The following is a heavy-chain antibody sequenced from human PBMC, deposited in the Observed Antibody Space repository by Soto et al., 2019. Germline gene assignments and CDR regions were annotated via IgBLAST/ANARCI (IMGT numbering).Heavy chain of an antibody. CDR3: ARVGSTYYYDSSGRIDAFDI. CDR2: IIPIFGTA. V-gene: IGHV1-69*12. CDR1: GGTFSSYA. D-gene: IGHD3-22*01. J-gene: IGHJ3*02. Sequence: QVQLVQSGAEVKKPGSSVKVSCKASGGTFSSYAISWVRQAPGQGLEWMGGIIPIFGTANYAQKFQGRATITADESTSTAYMELSSLRSEDTAVYYCARVGSTYYYDSSGRIDAFDIWGQGTMVTVSS.